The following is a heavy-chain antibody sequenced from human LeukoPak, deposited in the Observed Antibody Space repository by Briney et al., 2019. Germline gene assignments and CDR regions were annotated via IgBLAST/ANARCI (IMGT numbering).Heavy chain of an antibody. V-gene: IGHV3-20*04. CDR2: LKWNGSAT. CDR3: ARVAVGGNWFDT. J-gene: IGHJ5*02. Sequence: PGGCLRLSCATPGFTFNDYGMRWVRQAPGKGLGWVSGLKWNGSATTYADSVKGRFTISRDNTENSLYLQINSLRAEDTAFYYCARVAVGGNWFDTRGQGTLVTVSS. CDR1: GFTFNDYG. D-gene: IGHD6-19*01.